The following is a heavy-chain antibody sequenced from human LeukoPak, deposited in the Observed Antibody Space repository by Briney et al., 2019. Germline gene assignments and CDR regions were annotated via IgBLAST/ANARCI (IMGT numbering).Heavy chain of an antibody. V-gene: IGHV1-3*01. CDR3: ARDSGSGSNDY. CDR1: GYTFTSYA. CDR2: ISAGNGNT. Sequence: EASVNVSCKASGYTFTSYAIHWVRQAPGQRLEWMGWISAGNGNTKYSQNFQGRVTFISNTSATTAFMELSSLRSEDAAVYYCARDSGSGSNDYWGQGTLVTVSS. D-gene: IGHD1-26*01. J-gene: IGHJ4*02.